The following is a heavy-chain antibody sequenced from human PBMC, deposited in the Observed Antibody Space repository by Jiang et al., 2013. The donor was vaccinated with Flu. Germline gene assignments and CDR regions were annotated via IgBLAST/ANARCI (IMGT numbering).Heavy chain of an antibody. D-gene: IGHD5-12*01. V-gene: IGHV1-8*02. CDR3: AREEYSGYDRY. CDR2: MNPNSGNT. CDR1: GGTFSSYT. Sequence: EVKKPGSSVKVSCKASGGTFSSYTINWVRQATGQGLEWMGWMNPNSGNTGYAQKFQGRVTMTRNTSISTAYMELSSLRSEDTAVYYCAREEYSGYDRYWGQGTLVTVSS. J-gene: IGHJ4*02.